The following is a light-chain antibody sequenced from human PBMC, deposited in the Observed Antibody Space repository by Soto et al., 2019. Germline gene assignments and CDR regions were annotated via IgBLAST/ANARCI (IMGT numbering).Light chain of an antibody. CDR2: DVR. CDR1: SSDVGGYNY. V-gene: IGLV2-14*01. J-gene: IGLJ2*01. Sequence: QSVLTQPASVSGAPGQSITISCTGTSSDVGGYNYISWYQQHPGKAPKFSIYDVRNRPSGVSNRFSGSRSGNTASLTISGLQAEDEADYYCSSYTSSSTVIFCGGTKVTVL. CDR3: SSYTSSSTVI.